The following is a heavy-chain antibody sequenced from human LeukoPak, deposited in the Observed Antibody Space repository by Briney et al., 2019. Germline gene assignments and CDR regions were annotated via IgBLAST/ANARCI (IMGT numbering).Heavy chain of an antibody. D-gene: IGHD3-22*01. CDR3: TRRYNYDSSGYYYVRDAFDI. J-gene: IGHJ3*02. CDR2: IDSNSNFM. Sequence: GGSLRLSCAASGFTFGSYSMTWVRQAPGKGLEWVSLIDSNSNFMNYADSVKGRFTISRDNSKNTVYLQMNSLKTEDIAVYYCTRRYNYDSSGYYYVRDAFDIWGQGTMVTVSS. CDR1: GFTFGSYS. V-gene: IGHV3-21*03.